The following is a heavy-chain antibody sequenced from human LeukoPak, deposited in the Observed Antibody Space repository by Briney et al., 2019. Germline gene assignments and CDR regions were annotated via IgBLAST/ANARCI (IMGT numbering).Heavy chain of an antibody. CDR3: ARGSWYWEYFDY. V-gene: IGHV3-33*01. CDR1: GFTFSSYG. CDR2: IWYDGSNK. J-gene: IGHJ4*02. D-gene: IGHD6-13*01. Sequence: PGGSLRLSCAASGFTFSSYGMHWVRQAPGKGLEWVAVIWYDGSNKYYADSVKGRFTISRDNSKNALYLQMNSLRAEDTAVYYCARGSWYWEYFDYWGQGPLVTVSS.